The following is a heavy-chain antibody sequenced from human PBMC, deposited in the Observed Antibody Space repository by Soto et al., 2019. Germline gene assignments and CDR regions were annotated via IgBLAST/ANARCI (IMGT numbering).Heavy chain of an antibody. D-gene: IGHD2-15*01. CDR1: GGTFSSYA. V-gene: IGHV1-69*13. J-gene: IGHJ6*02. CDR2: IIPIFGTA. CDR3: ARAIVVVVAATPRGMDV. Sequence: ASVKVSCKASGGTFSSYAISWVRQAPGQGLEWMGGIIPIFGTANYAQKFQGRVTITADESTSTAYMELSSLRSEDTAVYYCARAIVVVVAATPRGMDVWGQGTTVTVSS.